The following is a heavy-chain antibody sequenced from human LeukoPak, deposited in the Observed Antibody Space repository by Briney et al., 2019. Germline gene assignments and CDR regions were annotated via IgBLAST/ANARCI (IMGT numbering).Heavy chain of an antibody. D-gene: IGHD2-21*02. CDR2: INHSGST. Sequence: SETLSLTCAVYGGSFSGYYWSWIRQPPGKGLEWIGEINHSGSTNYNPSLKSRVTISVDTSKNQFSLKLSSVTAADTAVYYCARGLFVSCGGDCSNNYYFDYWGQGTLVTVSS. V-gene: IGHV4-34*01. CDR3: ARGLFVSCGGDCSNNYYFDY. J-gene: IGHJ4*02. CDR1: GGSFSGYY.